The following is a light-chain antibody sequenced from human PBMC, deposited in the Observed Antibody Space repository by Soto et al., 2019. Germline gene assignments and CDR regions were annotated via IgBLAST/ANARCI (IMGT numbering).Light chain of an antibody. CDR2: GAS. J-gene: IGKJ4*01. V-gene: IGKV3-20*01. CDR1: QSVSSSY. CDR3: QQYGGSLT. Sequence: EIVLTQSPGTLSLSPGERATLSCRASQSVSSSYLAWYQQKPGQAPRLLIYGASSRATGIPDRFSGSGSGTDFTLTISRLEPEDFAVYYCQQYGGSLTFGGGTKVDNK.